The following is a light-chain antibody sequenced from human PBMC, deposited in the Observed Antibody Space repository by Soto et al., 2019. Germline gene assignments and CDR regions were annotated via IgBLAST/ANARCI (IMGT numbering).Light chain of an antibody. CDR1: QSVSSSY. CDR3: QQYGSSPYT. Sequence: EIVLTQSPGTLSLSPGERATLSCRASQSVSSSYLAWYQQKPGQAPRLLIYGASSRATGIPDRFSGSGSGTAFTLTITRLEPDVCAVYYCQQYGSSPYTFGQGTKLEI. J-gene: IGKJ2*01. V-gene: IGKV3-20*01. CDR2: GAS.